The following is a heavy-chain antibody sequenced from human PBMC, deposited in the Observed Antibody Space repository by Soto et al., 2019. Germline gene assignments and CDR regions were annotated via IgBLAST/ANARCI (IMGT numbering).Heavy chain of an antibody. Sequence: GGSLRLSCAASGFTFSSYAMSWVRQSPGKGLEWVSAISGSGGSTYYADSVKGRFTISRDNSKNTLYLQMNSLRAEDTAVYYCATDPLYYYDGSGLFDYWGQGTLVTVSS. D-gene: IGHD3-22*01. CDR1: GFTFSSYA. J-gene: IGHJ4*02. V-gene: IGHV3-23*01. CDR3: ATDPLYYYDGSGLFDY. CDR2: ISGSGGST.